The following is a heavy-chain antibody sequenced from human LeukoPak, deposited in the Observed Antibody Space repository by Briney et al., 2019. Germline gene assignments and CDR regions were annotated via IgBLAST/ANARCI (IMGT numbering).Heavy chain of an antibody. V-gene: IGHV3-74*01. CDR2: LNSDGSST. D-gene: IGHD3-10*01. CDR3: ARGYGDWFDP. CDR1: GFTFSSYW. J-gene: IGHJ5*02. Sequence: PGGSLRLSCAASGFTFSSYWMHWVRQAPGKGLVWVSRLNSDGSSTFYADSVKGRFSISRDNAKNTLYLQMNSLRAKDTAVYYCARGYGDWFDPWGQGTLSPSPQ.